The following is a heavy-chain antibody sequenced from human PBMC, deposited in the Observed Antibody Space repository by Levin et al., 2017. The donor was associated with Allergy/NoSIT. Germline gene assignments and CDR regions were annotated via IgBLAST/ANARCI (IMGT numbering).Heavy chain of an antibody. Sequence: AASVKVSCKASGYTFTSYHINWVRQATGQGLEWMGWMNPDSGDTGYAQKFQGRVTMTRDTSISTAYMELSSLRSEDTAVYYCARGGRGSETYQYFDYWGQGTLVTVSS. D-gene: IGHD1-26*01. J-gene: IGHJ4*02. CDR1: GYTFTSYH. CDR2: MNPDSGDT. V-gene: IGHV1-8*01. CDR3: ARGGRGSETYQYFDY.